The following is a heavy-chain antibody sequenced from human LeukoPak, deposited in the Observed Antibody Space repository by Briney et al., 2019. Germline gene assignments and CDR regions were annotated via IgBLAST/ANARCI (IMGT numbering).Heavy chain of an antibody. CDR3: AREGGSYRYDAFDI. D-gene: IGHD1-26*01. V-gene: IGHV4-30-2*01. J-gene: IGHJ3*02. CDR1: GGSISSGGYY. CDR2: IYHSGST. Sequence: PSQTLSLTCTVSGGSISSGGYYWSWIWQPPGKGLEWIGYIYHSGSTYYNPSLKSRVTISVDRTKNQFSLKLSSVTAADTAVYYCAREGGSYRYDAFDIWGQGTMVTVSS.